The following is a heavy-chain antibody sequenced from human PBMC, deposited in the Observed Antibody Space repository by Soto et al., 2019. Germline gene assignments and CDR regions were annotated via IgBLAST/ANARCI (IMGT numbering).Heavy chain of an antibody. CDR2: IYYSGST. CDR3: ARAGKVLRFLEWLSFFDY. D-gene: IGHD3-3*01. J-gene: IGHJ4*02. Sequence: QVQLQESGPGLVKPSQTLSLTCTVSGGSISSGGYYWSWIRQHPGKGLEWIGYIYYSGSTYYNPSLKSRVTITVDTSKNQFSLKLSSVTAADTAVYYCARAGKVLRFLEWLSFFDYWGQGTLVTVSS. V-gene: IGHV4-31*03. CDR1: GGSISSGGYY.